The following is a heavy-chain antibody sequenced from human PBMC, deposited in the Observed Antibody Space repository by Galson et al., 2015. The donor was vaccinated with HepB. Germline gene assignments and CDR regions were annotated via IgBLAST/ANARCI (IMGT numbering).Heavy chain of an antibody. V-gene: IGHV5-10-1*01. Sequence: QSGAEVKKPGESLRISCKGSGYSFTSYWISWVRQMPGKGLEWMGRIDPSDSYTNYSPSFQGHVTISADKSISTAYLQWSSLKASDTAMYYCARVDYGDYYYYGMDVWGQGTTVTVSS. D-gene: IGHD4-17*01. CDR1: GYSFTSYW. CDR2: IDPSDSYT. J-gene: IGHJ6*02. CDR3: ARVDYGDYYYYGMDV.